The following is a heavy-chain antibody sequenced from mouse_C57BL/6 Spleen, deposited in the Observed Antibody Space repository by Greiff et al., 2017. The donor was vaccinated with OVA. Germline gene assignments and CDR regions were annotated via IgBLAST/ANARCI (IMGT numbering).Heavy chain of an antibody. V-gene: IGHV1-64*01. Sequence: VQLQQPGAELVKPGASVKLSCTASGYTFTSYWMPWVKQRPGQGLEWIGMIHPNSGCINYTEKFKSKATLTVDQSSSTAYMQRSSLTSEDSAVYDCAPIYDGDYHWYYDVWGTGTTVTVAS. CDR1: GYTFTSYW. CDR3: APIYDGDYHWYYDV. J-gene: IGHJ1*03. CDR2: IHPNSGCI. D-gene: IGHD2-3*01.